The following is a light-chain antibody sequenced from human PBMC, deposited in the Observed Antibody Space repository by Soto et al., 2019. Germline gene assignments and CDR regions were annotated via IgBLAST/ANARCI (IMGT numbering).Light chain of an antibody. J-gene: IGKJ2*01. CDR2: STS. V-gene: IGKV3-20*01. CDR1: QSVSSTY. Sequence: EIGLTQSPGTLSLSPGERATLSCRASQSVSSTYLGWYQQKPGQAPRLLIYSTSSRATGIPDRFSGSGSGTDFTLTISRLEPEDFSVYYCHQYGSTPFTFGQGTKLDIK. CDR3: HQYGSTPFT.